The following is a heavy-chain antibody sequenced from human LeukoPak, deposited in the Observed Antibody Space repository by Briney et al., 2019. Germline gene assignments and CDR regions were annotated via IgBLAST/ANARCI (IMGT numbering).Heavy chain of an antibody. CDR3: ARGNYYGSGRLSNWFDP. V-gene: IGHV1-2*02. D-gene: IGHD3-10*01. J-gene: IGHJ5*02. CDR1: GYTFTGYY. CDR2: INPNSGGT. Sequence: GASVKVSCXASGYTFTGYYMHWVRQAHGQGLEWMGWINPNSGGTNYAQKFQGRVTMTRDTSISTAYMELSRLRSDDTAVYYCARGNYYGSGRLSNWFDPWGQGTMVTVSS.